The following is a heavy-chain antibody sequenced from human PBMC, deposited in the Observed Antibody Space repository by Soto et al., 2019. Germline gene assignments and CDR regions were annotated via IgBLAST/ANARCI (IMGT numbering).Heavy chain of an antibody. J-gene: IGHJ3*01. D-gene: IGHD2-2*01. CDR3: AHTIVVVPTAHDAFDV. Sequence: QITLKESGPTLVKPTQTLTLTCTFSGFSLSSIGVGVGWIRQPPGKALEWLGILYWDDDKHYSPSLKSRISIAKDTSKYQVVLTLNNMDHVDTATYYCAHTIVVVPTAHDAFDVWGQGRMVTVSS. CDR2: LYWDDDK. CDR1: GFSLSSIGVG. V-gene: IGHV2-5*02.